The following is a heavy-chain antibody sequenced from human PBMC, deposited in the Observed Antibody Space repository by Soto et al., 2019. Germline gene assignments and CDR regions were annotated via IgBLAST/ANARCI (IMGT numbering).Heavy chain of an antibody. D-gene: IGHD4-17*01. CDR1: VFTFSSYS. J-gene: IGHJ4*02. CDR2: ISSSSSTI. Sequence: HPGGSLRLSCAASVFTFSSYSMNWVRQAPGKGLEWVSYISSSSSTIYYADSVKGRFTISRDNSKNTLYLQMNSLRAEDTAVYYCAKDRGVEVTTRFFDYWGQGTLVTVSS. V-gene: IGHV3-48*01. CDR3: AKDRGVEVTTRFFDY.